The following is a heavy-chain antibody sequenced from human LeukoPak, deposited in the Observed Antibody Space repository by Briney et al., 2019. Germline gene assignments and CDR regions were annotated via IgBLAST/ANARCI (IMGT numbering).Heavy chain of an antibody. D-gene: IGHD3-10*01. J-gene: IGHJ5*02. CDR3: ARGPYYYGSGSYPSRGGWFDP. Sequence: SETLSLTCAVYGGSFSGYYWSWIRQPPGKGLEWIGEINHSGSTNYNPSLKSRVTISVDTSKNQFSLKLGSVTAADTAVYYCARGPYYYGSGSYPSRGGWFDPWGQGTLVTVSS. V-gene: IGHV4-34*01. CDR1: GGSFSGYY. CDR2: INHSGST.